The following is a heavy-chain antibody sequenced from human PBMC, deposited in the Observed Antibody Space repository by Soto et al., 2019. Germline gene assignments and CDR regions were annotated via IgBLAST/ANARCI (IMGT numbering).Heavy chain of an antibody. CDR3: ARTQPAPLDVVFDY. Sequence: QVQLVQSGAEVKKPGSSVKVSCKASGGTFSSYAISWVRQAPGQGLEWMGGIIPIFGTANYAQKFQGRVTIPADKSTRSAYMELSSLRSEDTDVYYCARTQPAPLDVVFDYWGQGTLVTVSS. J-gene: IGHJ4*02. V-gene: IGHV1-69*06. CDR1: GGTFSSYA. D-gene: IGHD2-21*01. CDR2: IIPIFGTA.